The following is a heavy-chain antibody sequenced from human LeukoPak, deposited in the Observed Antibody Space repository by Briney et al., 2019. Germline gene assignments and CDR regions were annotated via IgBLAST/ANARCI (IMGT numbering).Heavy chain of an antibody. Sequence: GGSLRLSCAASGFTFSNYGMHWVRQAPGKGLEWVAVISYDGSNKYYADSVKGRFTISRDNSKNTVYLQMNSLRGEDTAVYYCARDPNPHTTVTTAFDPWGQGTLVTVSS. D-gene: IGHD4-17*01. CDR3: ARDPNPHTTVTTAFDP. V-gene: IGHV3-30*19. J-gene: IGHJ5*02. CDR2: ISYDGSNK. CDR1: GFTFSNYG.